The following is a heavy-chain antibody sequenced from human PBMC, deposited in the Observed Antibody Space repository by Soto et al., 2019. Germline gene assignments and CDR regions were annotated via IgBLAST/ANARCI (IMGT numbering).Heavy chain of an antibody. CDR2: IYHSGST. V-gene: IGHV4-4*02. Sequence: PSETLSLTCAVSARSISSSNWWSWVRQPPGKGLEWIGEIYHSGSTNYTPSLKSRVTISVDKSKNQFSLKLSCVTAADTAVYYCARNIVVVVAATGSKYNWFEPWGQGTLVTVS. CDR1: ARSISSSNW. D-gene: IGHD2-15*01. J-gene: IGHJ5*02. CDR3: ARNIVVVVAATGSKYNWFEP.